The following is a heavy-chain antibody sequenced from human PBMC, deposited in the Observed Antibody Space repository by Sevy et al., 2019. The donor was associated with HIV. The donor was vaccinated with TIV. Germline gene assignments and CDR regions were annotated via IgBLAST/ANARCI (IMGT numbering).Heavy chain of an antibody. Sequence: GGSLRLSCAASGFTFSSYWMSWVRQAPGKGLEWVANIKQDGSEKYYVDSVKGRFTISRDNAKNSLYLQMNSRRAEDTAVYYCARRGPAGYSSSRYRSYYDYMDVWGKGTTVTVSS. CDR3: ARRGPAGYSSSRYRSYYDYMDV. D-gene: IGHD6-13*01. CDR2: IKQDGSEK. CDR1: GFTFSSYW. J-gene: IGHJ6*03. V-gene: IGHV3-7*03.